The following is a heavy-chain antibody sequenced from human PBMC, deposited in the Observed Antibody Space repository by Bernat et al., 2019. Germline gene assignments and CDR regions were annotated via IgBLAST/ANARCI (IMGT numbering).Heavy chain of an antibody. CDR2: ISAGNGKT. CDR1: GYTFTNYA. Sequence: QVQLVQSGTEVKKPGASVKVSCKASGYTFTNYAMHWVRQAPGQGLEWMGWISAGNGKTKYSQKFQGRVTITRDTSASTAYMELSSLRSEDTAVYYCARDLVVAATDTYWYFDLWGRGTLDTVSS. D-gene: IGHD2-15*01. J-gene: IGHJ2*01. CDR3: ARDLVVAATDTYWYFDL. V-gene: IGHV1-3*01.